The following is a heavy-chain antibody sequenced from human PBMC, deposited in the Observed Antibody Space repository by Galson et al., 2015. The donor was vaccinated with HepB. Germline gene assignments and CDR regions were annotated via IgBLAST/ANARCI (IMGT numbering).Heavy chain of an antibody. CDR1: GFTFSSYA. V-gene: IGHV3-30*04. CDR2: ISYDGSNK. D-gene: IGHD6-13*01. CDR3: ARGASSWYAY. Sequence: SLRLSCAASGFTFSSYAMHWVRQAPGKGLEWVAVISYDGSNKYYADSVKGRFTISRDNSKNTLYLQMNGLRAEDTAVYYCARGASSWYAYWGQGTLVTVSS. J-gene: IGHJ4*02.